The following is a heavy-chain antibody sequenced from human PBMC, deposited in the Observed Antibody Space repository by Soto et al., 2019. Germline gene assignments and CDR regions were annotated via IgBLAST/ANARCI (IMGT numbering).Heavy chain of an antibody. CDR3: AFPHCSSTSCPNWFDP. Sequence: GGSLRLSCAASGFTFSSYAMSWVRQAPGKGLEWVSAISGSGGSTYYADSVKGRFTISRDNSKNTLYLQMNSLRAEDTAVYYCAFPHCSSTSCPNWFDPWGQGTLVTVSS. CDR1: GFTFSSYA. D-gene: IGHD2-2*01. CDR2: ISGSGGST. V-gene: IGHV3-23*01. J-gene: IGHJ5*02.